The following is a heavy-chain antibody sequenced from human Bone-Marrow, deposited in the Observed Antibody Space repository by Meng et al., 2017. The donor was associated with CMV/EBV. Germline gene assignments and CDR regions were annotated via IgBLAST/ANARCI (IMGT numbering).Heavy chain of an antibody. V-gene: IGHV3-48*03. Sequence: GESLKISCSASGFTFSAYEMNWVRQAPGKGLEWVSYISGSGSTILYADSVKGRFTISRDNAKNSLYLQMHSLRAEDTAVYYCARDLHDFWSGYYRPGFDYWGQGTLVTVSS. CDR3: ARDLHDFWSGYYRPGFDY. J-gene: IGHJ4*02. D-gene: IGHD3-3*01. CDR2: ISGSGSTI. CDR1: GFTFSAYE.